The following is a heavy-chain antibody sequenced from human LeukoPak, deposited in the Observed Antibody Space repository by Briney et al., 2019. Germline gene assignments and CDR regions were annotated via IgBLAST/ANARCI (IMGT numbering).Heavy chain of an antibody. Sequence: PSETLSLTCAVSGYSISSGYYWGWIRRPPGKGLEWIGSIYHSGSTYYNPSLKSRVTISVDTSKTQFSLKLSSVTAADTAVYYCARQTIVVVPAAMDYWGQGTLVTVSS. D-gene: IGHD2-2*01. CDR3: ARQTIVVVPAAMDY. V-gene: IGHV4-38-2*01. CDR1: GYSISSGYY. J-gene: IGHJ4*02. CDR2: IYHSGST.